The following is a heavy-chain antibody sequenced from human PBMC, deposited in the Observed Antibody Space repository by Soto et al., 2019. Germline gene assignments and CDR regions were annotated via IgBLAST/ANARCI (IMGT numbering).Heavy chain of an antibody. D-gene: IGHD3-10*01. CDR2: ISGSGVST. V-gene: IGHV3-23*01. CDR1: GFTFSSYA. CDR3: VRGPKYEVLLWFGELSFAY. Sequence: PGGSLRLSCAASGFTFSSYAMSWVRQAPGKGLEWVSAISGSGVSTYYTDSVKGRFTISRDNSKSTLYLQMNSLRAADTAVYYCVRGPKYEVLLWFGELSFAYWGQGTLVTVSS. J-gene: IGHJ4*02.